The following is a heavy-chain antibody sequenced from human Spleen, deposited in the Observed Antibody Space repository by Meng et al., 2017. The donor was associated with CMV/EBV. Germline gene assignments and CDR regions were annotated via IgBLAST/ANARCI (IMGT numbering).Heavy chain of an antibody. J-gene: IGHJ4*02. D-gene: IGHD3-10*01. CDR2: ISSTSAYI. V-gene: IGHV3-21*01. CDR1: GFTFSSYW. CDR3: ATGATIDY. Sequence: GESLKISCAASGFTFSSYWMHWVRQAPGKGLEWVASISSTSAYIYYAESVEGRFIISRDNAKSSLYLTMDNLAAEDTAVYYCATGATIDYWGQGTLVTVSS.